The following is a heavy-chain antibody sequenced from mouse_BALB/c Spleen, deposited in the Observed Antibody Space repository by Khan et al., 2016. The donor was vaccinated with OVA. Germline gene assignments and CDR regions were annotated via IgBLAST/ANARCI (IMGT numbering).Heavy chain of an antibody. J-gene: IGHJ3*01. CDR1: GYSITSEYA. Sequence: EVQLQESGPGLVKPSQSLSLTCTVTGYSITSEYAWNWIRQFPGNKLEWMGYINYSGNTRFNPSLKSRTSLTRDTSKNQFFLQLSSVTTEDTATYYCARKDYYDYDPFPYWGQGTLVTVSA. V-gene: IGHV3-2*02. CDR3: ARKDYYDYDPFPY. D-gene: IGHD2-4*01. CDR2: INYSGNT.